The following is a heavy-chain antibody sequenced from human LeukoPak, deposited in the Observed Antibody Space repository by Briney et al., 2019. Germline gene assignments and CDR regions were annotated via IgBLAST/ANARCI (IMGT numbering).Heavy chain of an antibody. Sequence: GGSLRLSCAASGFTFSSYSMNWVRQAPGKGLEWVAVISYDGSNKYYADSVKGRFTISRDNAKNSLYLQMNSLRAEDTAVYYCARVSGYSYGLANWGQGTLVTVSS. CDR1: GFTFSSYS. CDR3: ARVSGYSYGLAN. V-gene: IGHV3-30*03. J-gene: IGHJ4*02. CDR2: ISYDGSNK. D-gene: IGHD5-18*01.